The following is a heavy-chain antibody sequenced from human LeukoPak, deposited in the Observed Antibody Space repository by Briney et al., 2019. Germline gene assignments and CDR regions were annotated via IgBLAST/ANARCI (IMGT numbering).Heavy chain of an antibody. D-gene: IGHD3-3*01. CDR1: GYSFTSYW. V-gene: IGHV5-51*01. CDR3: ARQGTIFGVVNNWFDP. J-gene: IGHJ5*02. CDR2: IYPGDSDT. Sequence: HGESLKISCKGSGYSFTSYWIGWVRQMPGKGLEWMGIIYPGDSDTRYSPSFQGQVTISADKSISTAYLQWSSLKASDTAMYYCARQGTIFGVVNNWFDPWGQGTLVTVSS.